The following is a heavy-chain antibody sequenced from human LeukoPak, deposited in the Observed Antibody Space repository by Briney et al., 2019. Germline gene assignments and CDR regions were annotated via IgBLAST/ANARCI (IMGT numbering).Heavy chain of an antibody. V-gene: IGHV3-21*01. CDR3: ARSERYSRSDY. Sequence: GGSLTLSCAASGFTFSSYSMNWVRQAPGKGLEWVSSISSSSSYIYYAGSVKGRFPISRDNAKNSLYLQMNSLRAEDTAVYYCARSERYSRSDYWGQGTLVTVSS. CDR2: ISSSSSYI. D-gene: IGHD1-1*01. J-gene: IGHJ4*02. CDR1: GFTFSSYS.